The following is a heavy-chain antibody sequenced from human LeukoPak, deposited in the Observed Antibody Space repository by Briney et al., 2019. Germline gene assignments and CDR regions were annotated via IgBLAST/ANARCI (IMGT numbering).Heavy chain of an antibody. Sequence: GESLKISCKGTGYSFRSYWIDWVRQMPGNGMEWMGVIYPGDSRTRYNPSLQGQVTISVDKSINTAYLEWVSLKASDTAMYYCACRDLTSTWSYPWGQGTLVTVSS. J-gene: IGHJ5*02. D-gene: IGHD2-2*01. V-gene: IGHV5-51*01. CDR1: GYSFRSYW. CDR3: ACRDLTSTWSYP. CDR2: IYPGDSRT.